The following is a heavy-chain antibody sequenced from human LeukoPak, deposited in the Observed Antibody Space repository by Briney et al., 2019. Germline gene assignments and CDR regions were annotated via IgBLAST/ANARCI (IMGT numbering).Heavy chain of an antibody. D-gene: IGHD1-26*01. V-gene: IGHV1-46*01. CDR2: INPSGGST. CDR3: ASSSVGATTWDAFDI. Sequence: GASVKGSCKASGYTFISYYMHWVRQAPGQGLEWMGIINPSGGSTSYAQKFQGRVTMTRDTSTSTVYMELSSLRSEDTAVYYCASSSVGATTWDAFDIWGQGTMVTVSS. CDR1: GYTFISYY. J-gene: IGHJ3*02.